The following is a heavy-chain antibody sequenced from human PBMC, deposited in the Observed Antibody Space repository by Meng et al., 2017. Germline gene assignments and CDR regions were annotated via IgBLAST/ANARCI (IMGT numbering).Heavy chain of an antibody. Sequence: PPVQSVAEVKKPGASVKVSCKASGYTFTSYGISWVRQAPGQGLEWMGWISAYNGNTNYAQKLQGRVTMTTDTSTSTAYMELRSLRSDDTAVYYCARTPTTVTTGYYYGMDVWGQGTTVTVSS. V-gene: IGHV1-18*01. CDR2: ISAYNGNT. J-gene: IGHJ6*02. D-gene: IGHD4-17*01. CDR1: GYTFTSYG. CDR3: ARTPTTVTTGYYYGMDV.